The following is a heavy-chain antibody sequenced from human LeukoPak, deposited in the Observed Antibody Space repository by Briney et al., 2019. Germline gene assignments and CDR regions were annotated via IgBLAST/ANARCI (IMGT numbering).Heavy chain of an antibody. CDR2: INPNSGGT. V-gene: IGHV1-2*02. Sequence: SVKVSCKASGYTFTGYYMHWVRQAPGQGLEWMGWINPNSGGTNYAQKFQGRVTMTRDTSISTAYMELSRLRSDDTAVYYCARTPAKSSGWTNYYYGMDVWGQGTTVTASS. D-gene: IGHD6-19*01. CDR3: ARTPAKSSGWTNYYYGMDV. J-gene: IGHJ6*02. CDR1: GYTFTGYY.